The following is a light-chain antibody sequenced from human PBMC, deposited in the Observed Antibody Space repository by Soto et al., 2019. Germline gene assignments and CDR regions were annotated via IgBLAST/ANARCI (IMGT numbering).Light chain of an antibody. Sequence: QSVLTQPPSVSGAPGQRVTISCTGSSSNIGAGYDVHWYQQLPGTAPKLLVSGNTNRPSGVPDRFSGSKSGTSASLAITGLQAEDEAGYYCQSYDSSLSHWVFGGGTKLTVL. CDR1: SSNIGAGYD. J-gene: IGLJ3*02. CDR2: GNT. CDR3: QSYDSSLSHWV. V-gene: IGLV1-40*01.